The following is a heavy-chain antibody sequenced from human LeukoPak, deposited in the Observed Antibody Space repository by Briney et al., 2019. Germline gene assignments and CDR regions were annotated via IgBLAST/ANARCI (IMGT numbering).Heavy chain of an antibody. Sequence: SETLSLTCTVSGYSISSGYYWGWIRQPPGKGLEWIGSIYHSGSTYYNPSLKSRVTISVDTSKNQFSLKLSSVTAADTAVYYCARRKTYYYDSSGYAVRDYFDYWGQGTLVTVSS. V-gene: IGHV4-38-2*02. CDR2: IYHSGST. CDR1: GYSISSGYY. J-gene: IGHJ4*02. CDR3: ARRKTYYYDSSGYAVRDYFDY. D-gene: IGHD3-22*01.